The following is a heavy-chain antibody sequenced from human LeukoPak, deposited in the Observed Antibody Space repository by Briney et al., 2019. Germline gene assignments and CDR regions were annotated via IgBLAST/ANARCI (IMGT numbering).Heavy chain of an antibody. J-gene: IGHJ4*02. CDR3: ASSFSGSYYDYYFDY. V-gene: IGHV1-69*13. CDR1: GGTFSSYA. Sequence: SVKVSCKASGGTFSSYAISWVRQAPGQGLEWMGGIIPIFGTASYAQKFQGRVTITADESTSTAYMELSSLRSEDTAVYYCASSFSGSYYDYYFDYWGQGTLVTVSS. D-gene: IGHD1-26*01. CDR2: IIPIFGTA.